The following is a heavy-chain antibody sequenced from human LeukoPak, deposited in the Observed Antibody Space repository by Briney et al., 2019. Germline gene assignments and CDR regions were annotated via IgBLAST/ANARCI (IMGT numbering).Heavy chain of an antibody. V-gene: IGHV3-23*01. CDR1: GFTFSTFA. D-gene: IGHD5-12*01. Sequence: GGSLRLSCAASGFTFSTFAMIWVRQPPGKGLEWVSSIFPSGGEIHYADSVRGRFTISRDNSKSTLSLQMNSLRAEDTAVYYCARIGWLRLGDLFDYWGQGTLVTVSS. J-gene: IGHJ4*02. CDR2: IFPSGGEI. CDR3: ARIGWLRLGDLFDY.